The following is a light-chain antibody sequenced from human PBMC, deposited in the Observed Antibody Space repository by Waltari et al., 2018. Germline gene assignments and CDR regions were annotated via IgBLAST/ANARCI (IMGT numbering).Light chain of an antibody. Sequence: EVLFTQSPAPLSLSPGERATLSCRASQSVSRSRVAWYLHKPGQAPRLLIYGASGRATGIPDRFSGSGSGTDFSLTISRVEPEDFAVYYCQQYGSSVMYTFGQGTKLEIK. CDR1: QSVSRSR. J-gene: IGKJ2*01. V-gene: IGKV3-20*01. CDR2: GAS. CDR3: QQYGSSVMYT.